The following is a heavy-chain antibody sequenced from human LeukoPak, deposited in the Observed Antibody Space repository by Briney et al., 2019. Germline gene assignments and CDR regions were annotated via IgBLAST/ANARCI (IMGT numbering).Heavy chain of an antibody. CDR2: VNPDGNEK. Sequence: GSLSLSCAASGFIFSSYWMSWVRQAPGKGLEWVAKVNPDGNEKYYVDSVRGRFTISKDNPKNSVYLQMDSLKAEDTAVYYCARGQYQLLWGKGALIIVSS. D-gene: IGHD2-2*01. CDR3: ARGQYQLL. CDR1: GFIFSSYW. J-gene: IGHJ4*02. V-gene: IGHV3-7*04.